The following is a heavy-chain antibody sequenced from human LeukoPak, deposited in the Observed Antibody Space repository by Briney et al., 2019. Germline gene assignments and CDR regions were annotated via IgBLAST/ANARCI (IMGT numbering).Heavy chain of an antibody. CDR1: GFTFSNAW. CDR2: ISGSGGST. CDR3: AKVPRDGYNLYFDY. D-gene: IGHD5-24*01. Sequence: GGSLRLSCAASGFTFSNAWMNWVRQGPGKGLEWVSGISGSGGSTYYADSVKGRFTISRDKSKNTLYLQMNSLRAEDTAVYYCAKVPRDGYNLYFDYWGQGTLVTVSS. V-gene: IGHV3-23*01. J-gene: IGHJ4*02.